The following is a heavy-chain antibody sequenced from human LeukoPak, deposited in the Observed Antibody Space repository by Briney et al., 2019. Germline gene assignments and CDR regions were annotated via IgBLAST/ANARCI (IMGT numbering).Heavy chain of an antibody. J-gene: IGHJ4*02. Sequence: SETLSLTCAVSGGSISSSNWWSWVRQPPGKGLEWIGEIYHSGSTYYNPSLKSRVTISVDTSKNQFSLKLSSVTAADTAVYYCARDDGYAGGKEFDYWGQGTLVTVSS. V-gene: IGHV4-4*02. CDR3: ARDDGYAGGKEFDY. CDR1: GGSISSSNW. CDR2: IYHSGST. D-gene: IGHD2-2*01.